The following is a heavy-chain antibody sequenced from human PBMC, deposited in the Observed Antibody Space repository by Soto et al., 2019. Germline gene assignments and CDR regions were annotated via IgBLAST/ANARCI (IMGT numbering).Heavy chain of an antibody. Sequence: GGSLRLSCAASGFTFSSYSMNWVRQAPGKGLEWVSSISSSSSYIYYADSVKGRFTISRDNAKNSLYLQMNSLRAEDTAVYYCARASIQYYYYYGMDVWGQGTTVTVSS. V-gene: IGHV3-21*01. CDR2: ISSSSSYI. CDR1: GFTFSSYS. J-gene: IGHJ6*02. CDR3: ARASIQYYYYYGMDV.